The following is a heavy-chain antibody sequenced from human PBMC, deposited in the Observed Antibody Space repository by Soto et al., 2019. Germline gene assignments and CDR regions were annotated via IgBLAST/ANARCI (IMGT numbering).Heavy chain of an antibody. J-gene: IGHJ6*02. CDR3: ARSQGSSTSLEIYYYYYYGRDV. CDR2: IIPISGTA. CDR1: GGTFSSYA. V-gene: IGHV1-69*01. Sequence: QVQLVQSGAEVTKPGSSVKVSCKASGGTFSSYAISGVRQAPGQGLEWMGGIIPISGTANYAQKFQGRVTITADESTSRAYMELSSLRSEDTAVYYCARSQGSSTSLEIYYYYYYGRDVWGQGTTVTVSS. D-gene: IGHD2-2*01.